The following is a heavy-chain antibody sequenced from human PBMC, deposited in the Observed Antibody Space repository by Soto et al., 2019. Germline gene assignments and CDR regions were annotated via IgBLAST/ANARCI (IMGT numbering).Heavy chain of an antibody. J-gene: IGHJ4*02. CDR3: AKDNHDYDRSGPVGY. D-gene: IGHD3-22*01. V-gene: IGHV3-30*18. Sequence: QVQLVESGGGVVQPGRSLRLSCAASGFTFSSYGMHWVRQAPGKGLEWVAVISYDGSNKYYGDCVKGRFTISRDSSENTLYRQRNSLRAEDTSVYYCAKDNHDYDRSGPVGYWGQGTLVNVSS. CDR2: ISYDGSNK. CDR1: GFTFSSYG.